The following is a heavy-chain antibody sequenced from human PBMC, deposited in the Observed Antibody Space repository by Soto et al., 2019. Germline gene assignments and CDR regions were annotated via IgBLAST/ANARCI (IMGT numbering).Heavy chain of an antibody. V-gene: IGHV4-31*03. CDR3: ARASEKYCSMTTCYTPYYFDY. Sequence: SETLSLTCTVSGGSISSGGYYWSWIRQHPGKGLEWIGYIYYSGSTDHNPSLRSRVTISEDTSKNQYSLKLSSVTAADSAIYYCARASEKYCSMTTCYTPYYFDYWGQGTLVTVSS. CDR2: IYYSGST. J-gene: IGHJ4*02. CDR1: GGSISSGGYY. D-gene: IGHD2-2*01.